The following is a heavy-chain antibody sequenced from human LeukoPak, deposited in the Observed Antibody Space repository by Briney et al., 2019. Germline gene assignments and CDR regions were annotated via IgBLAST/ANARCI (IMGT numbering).Heavy chain of an antibody. V-gene: IGHV4-38-2*02. D-gene: IGHD3-22*01. CDR1: GYSISSGYY. CDR2: IYQSGST. Sequence: SETLSLTCTVSGYSISSGYYWGWIRQPPGKGLEWIGSIYQSGSTFHNPSLKSRVTMSVDTSKNQFSLKLSSVTAADTAVYYCARDSNYDSSGYYPFDIWGQGTMVTVSS. J-gene: IGHJ3*02. CDR3: ARDSNYDSSGYYPFDI.